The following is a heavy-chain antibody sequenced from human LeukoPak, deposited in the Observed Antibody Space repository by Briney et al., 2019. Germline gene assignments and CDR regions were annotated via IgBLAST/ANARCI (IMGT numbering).Heavy chain of an antibody. Sequence: SETLSLTCTVSGGSISSSIYYWGWFRQPPGKGLEWIGSIYYNANTYYNPSLKSRVTISVDTSKNQFSLKLSSVTAADTAVYYCARHSYDILTGFMDYYMDVWGKGTTVTVSS. CDR3: ARHSYDILTGFMDYYMDV. D-gene: IGHD3-9*01. J-gene: IGHJ6*03. CDR2: IYYNANT. V-gene: IGHV4-39*01. CDR1: GGSISSSIYY.